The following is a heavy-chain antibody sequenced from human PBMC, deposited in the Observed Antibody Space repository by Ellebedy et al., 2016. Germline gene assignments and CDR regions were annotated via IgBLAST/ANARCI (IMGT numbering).Heavy chain of an antibody. CDR2: IYYSGST. CDR3: AREGEIP. J-gene: IGHJ5*02. V-gene: IGHV4-39*07. D-gene: IGHD3-16*01. Sequence: SETLSLTCTVSGDSISSSSYYWGWIRQPPGKGLEWIGTIYYSGSTYYNPSLKSRVTISVDTSKNQFSLKLSSVTAADTAVYYCAREGEIPWGQGTLVTVSS. CDR1: GDSISSSSYY.